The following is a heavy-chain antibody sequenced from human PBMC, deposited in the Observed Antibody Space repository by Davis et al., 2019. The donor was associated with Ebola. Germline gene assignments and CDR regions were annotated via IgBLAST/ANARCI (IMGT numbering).Heavy chain of an antibody. CDR2: IKQDGSEK. J-gene: IGHJ6*02. Sequence: GESLKISCAASGFTFRTYAMNWVRQAPGKGLEWVANIKQDGSEKYYVDSVKGRFTISRDNAKNSLYLQMNSLRAEDTAVYYCARESWSGYYALDYYYYGMDVWGQGTTVTVSS. CDR1: GFTFRTYA. D-gene: IGHD3-3*01. CDR3: ARESWSGYYALDYYYYGMDV. V-gene: IGHV3-7*01.